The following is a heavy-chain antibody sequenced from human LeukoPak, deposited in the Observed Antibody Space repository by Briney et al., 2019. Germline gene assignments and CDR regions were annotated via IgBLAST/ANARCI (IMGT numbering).Heavy chain of an antibody. V-gene: IGHV4-34*01. CDR1: GGSFSGYY. Sequence: SETLSLTXAVYGGSFSGYYWSWIRQPPGKGLEWIGEINHSGSTNYNPSLKSRVTISVDTSKNQFSLKLSSVTAADTAVYYCAYSSGWYRPDAFDIWGQGTMVTVSS. J-gene: IGHJ3*02. D-gene: IGHD6-19*01. CDR2: INHSGST. CDR3: AYSSGWYRPDAFDI.